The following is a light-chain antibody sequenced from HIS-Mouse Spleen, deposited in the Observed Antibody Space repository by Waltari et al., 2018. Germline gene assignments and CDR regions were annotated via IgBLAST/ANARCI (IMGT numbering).Light chain of an antibody. CDR1: SSDLGGYHY. J-gene: IGLJ1*01. CDR2: DVS. CDR3: CSYAGSYTYV. Sequence: QSALTQPRSVSGSPGQSVTISCTGTSSDLGGYHYVPWYQQHPGKAPKLMIYDVSKRPSGVPDRFSGSKSGNTASLTISGLQAEDEADYYCCSYAGSYTYVFGTGTKVTVL. V-gene: IGLV2-11*01.